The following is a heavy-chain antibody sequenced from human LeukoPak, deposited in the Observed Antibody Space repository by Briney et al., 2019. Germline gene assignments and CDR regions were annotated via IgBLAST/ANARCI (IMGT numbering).Heavy chain of an antibody. CDR2: IHPGDSDT. J-gene: IGHJ4*02. Sequence: GESLKISCKGSGYSFTTYWIGWVRQMPGTGLEWMGIIHPGDSDTKYSPSFQGQVTISADKSISTAYLQWSSLKASDTAMYYCARHVGPGYYDSSGYYLDWGQGTLVTVSS. D-gene: IGHD3-22*01. CDR1: GYSFTTYW. CDR3: ARHVGPGYYDSSGYYLD. V-gene: IGHV5-51*01.